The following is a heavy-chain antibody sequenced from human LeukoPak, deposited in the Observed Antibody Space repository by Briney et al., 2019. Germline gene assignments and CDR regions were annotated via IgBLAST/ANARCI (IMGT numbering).Heavy chain of an antibody. D-gene: IGHD3-10*01. CDR1: GFTFSSYE. CDR2: ISSIGSTI. Sequence: GGSLRLSCAASGFTFSSYEMNWVRQAPGKGLEWVSYISSIGSTIYYADSVKGRFTISRDNAKNSLYLQMNSLRAEDTAVYYCAREYFFGYWGQGTLVSVSS. V-gene: IGHV3-48*03. J-gene: IGHJ4*02. CDR3: AREYFFGY.